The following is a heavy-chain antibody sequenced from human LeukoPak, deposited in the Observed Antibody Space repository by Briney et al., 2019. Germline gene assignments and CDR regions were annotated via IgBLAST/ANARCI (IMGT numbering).Heavy chain of an antibody. CDR3: ARASYGDYNFDY. V-gene: IGHV4-34*11. J-gene: IGHJ4*02. CDR2: IYYSGST. D-gene: IGHD4-17*01. Sequence: SETLSLTCAVYGGSFSGYYGSWMRQPPGKGLEWSWYIYYSGSTNYNPSLKSRVTISVDTSKNQFSLRLTSVTAADTAVYYCARASYGDYNFDYWGQGTMVTVSS. CDR1: GGSFSGYY.